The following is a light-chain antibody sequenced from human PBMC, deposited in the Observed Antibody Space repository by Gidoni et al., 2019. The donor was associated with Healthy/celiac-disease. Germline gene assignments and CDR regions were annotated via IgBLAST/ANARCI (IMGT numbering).Light chain of an antibody. Sequence: EIVMTQSPATLSVSPGERATLSCRASQSGSSNLAWYQQKPGQAPRLLIYGASTRATGIPARFSGSGSGTDFTLTISSLQSEDFAVYYCQQDNNWPPWYTFGQGTKLEIK. CDR3: QQDNNWPPWYT. J-gene: IGKJ2*01. CDR2: GAS. CDR1: QSGSSN. V-gene: IGKV3-15*01.